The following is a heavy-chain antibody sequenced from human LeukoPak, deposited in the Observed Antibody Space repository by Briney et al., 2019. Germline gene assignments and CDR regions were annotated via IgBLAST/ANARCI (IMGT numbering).Heavy chain of an antibody. CDR3: ARHQAPYFYATSFDY. J-gene: IGHJ4*02. D-gene: IGHD2/OR15-2a*01. CDR1: GGSISSGGYY. CDR2: IYYSGST. V-gene: IGHV4-39*01. Sequence: SETLSLTCTVSGGSISSGGYYWGWIRQPPGKGLEWIGSIYYSGSTYYNPSLKSRVTISVDTSKNQFSLKLSSVTAADTAVYYCARHQAPYFYATSFDYWGQGTLVTVYS.